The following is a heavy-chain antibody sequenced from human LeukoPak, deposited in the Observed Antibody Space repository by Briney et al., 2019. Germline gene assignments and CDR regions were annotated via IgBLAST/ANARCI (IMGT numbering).Heavy chain of an antibody. D-gene: IGHD5-12*01. CDR3: ARYNMDV. Sequence: HPGGSLRLSCAASGFIFSSYAMSWVRQAPGKGLEWVSAISGSGDSTYYADSVKGRFTISRDNSKNTLYLQMNSLRAEDTGVYYCARYNMDVWGQGTTVTVSS. V-gene: IGHV3-23*01. CDR1: GFIFSSYA. J-gene: IGHJ6*02. CDR2: ISGSGDST.